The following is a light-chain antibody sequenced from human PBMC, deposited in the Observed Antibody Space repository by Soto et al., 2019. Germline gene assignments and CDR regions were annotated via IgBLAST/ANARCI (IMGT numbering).Light chain of an antibody. V-gene: IGLV1-40*03. J-gene: IGLJ1*01. Sequence: GAAPKLLIYANAIRPSGVPDRFSASKSGASASLAITGLRAEDEADYYCQSYDSSRTTYVFGTGTKVTVL. CDR2: ANA. CDR3: QSYDSSRTTYV.